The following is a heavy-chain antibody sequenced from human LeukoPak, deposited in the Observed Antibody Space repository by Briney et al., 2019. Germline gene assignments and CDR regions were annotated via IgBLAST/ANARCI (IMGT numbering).Heavy chain of an antibody. CDR3: ARDNSVEDTAWWFDP. V-gene: IGHV4-59*01. D-gene: IGHD4-23*01. J-gene: IGHJ5*02. CDR2: IYHSGST. Sequence: SETLSLTCSVSGGSMSSYYWSWIRQSPGKGLEWIGYIYHSGSTDYNSSLKSRVTISEDTSKKQFSLKVSSVTAADTAVYYCARDNSVEDTAWWFDPWGQGTLVTVSS. CDR1: GGSMSSYY.